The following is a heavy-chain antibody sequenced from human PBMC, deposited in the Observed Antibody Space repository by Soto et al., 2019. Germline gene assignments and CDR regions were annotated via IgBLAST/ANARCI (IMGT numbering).Heavy chain of an antibody. CDR2: INTGNGNT. CDR3: AREGVSGGSYYYYMDV. V-gene: IGHV1-3*04. J-gene: IGHJ6*03. CDR1: GYTFTDYA. Sequence: QVQLVQSGAEVKKPGASVKVSCKASGYTFTDYAVNWVRRAPGQGLEWMGWINTGNGNTKYSQKFQGRVTITRDTSACTAYMELSSLRSEDTALYYCAREGVSGGSYYYYMDVWGKGTTVTVSS. D-gene: IGHD3-16*01.